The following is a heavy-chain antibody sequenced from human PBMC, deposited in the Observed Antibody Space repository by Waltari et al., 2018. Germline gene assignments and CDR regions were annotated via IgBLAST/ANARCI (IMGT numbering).Heavy chain of an antibody. D-gene: IGHD6-19*01. Sequence: QVQLQESGPGLVKPSETLSLTCAVSGYSISSGYYWGWIRQPPGKGLEWIGSIYHSGSIYYNPSLKSRVTISVDTSKNQFSLKLSSVTAADTAVYYCARRIAVAGTGYYFDYWGQGTLVIVSS. CDR3: ARRIAVAGTGYYFDY. J-gene: IGHJ4*02. CDR1: GYSISSGYY. V-gene: IGHV4-38-2*01. CDR2: IYHSGSI.